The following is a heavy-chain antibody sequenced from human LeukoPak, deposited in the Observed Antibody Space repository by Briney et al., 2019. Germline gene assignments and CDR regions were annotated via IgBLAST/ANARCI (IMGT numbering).Heavy chain of an antibody. V-gene: IGHV3-21*04. CDR3: ARFNEQQMYFHH. J-gene: IGHJ1*01. D-gene: IGHD6-13*01. CDR1: GFTFSSYS. Sequence: PGGSLRLSCAASGFTFSSYSMSWVRQAPGKGLEWVSSISSSSSYIYYADSVKGRFTISRDNSKNTVYLQMNSLRAEDTAVYYCARFNEQQMYFHHWGQGTLVSVSS. CDR2: ISSSSSYI.